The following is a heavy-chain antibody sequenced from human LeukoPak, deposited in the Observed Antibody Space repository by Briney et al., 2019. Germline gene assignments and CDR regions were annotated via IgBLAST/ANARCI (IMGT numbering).Heavy chain of an antibody. V-gene: IGHV5-51*01. CDR1: GYSFSNFW. J-gene: IGHJ4*02. CDR2: IYPGDSNT. D-gene: IGHD2-21*02. CDR3: ARQPLVRDCGGDCEFDY. Sequence: MTGESLEISWKGSGYSFSNFWIGWVRQMPGKGLEWMGIIYPGDSNTRYSPSFQGQVTISADKSISTAYLQWSSLKASDTAIYYCARQPLVRDCGGDCEFDYWGQGTLVSVSS.